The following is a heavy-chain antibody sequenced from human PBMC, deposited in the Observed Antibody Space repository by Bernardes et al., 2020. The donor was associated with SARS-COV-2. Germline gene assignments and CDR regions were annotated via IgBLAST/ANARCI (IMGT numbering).Heavy chain of an antibody. D-gene: IGHD5-12*01. CDR2: IPNDGSNK. CDR3: VRDKNGDGYNDGPDY. V-gene: IGHV3-30*19. J-gene: IGHJ4*02. CDR1: GFTLGSYG. Sequence: GGSLRLSCAPSGFTLGSYGMHWVRKAPGKGWEWGAVIPNDGSNKYYADSVKGRFTISKDQTKNTLYLQMNSLRGEDTAVYYCVRDKNGDGYNDGPDYWGQGTLITVSS.